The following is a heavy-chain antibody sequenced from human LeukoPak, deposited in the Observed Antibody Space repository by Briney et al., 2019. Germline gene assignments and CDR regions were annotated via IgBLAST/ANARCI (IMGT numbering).Heavy chain of an antibody. CDR1: GFTFSTYD. D-gene: IGHD2-15*01. J-gene: IGHJ6*03. Sequence: GGSLRLSCAASGFTFSTYDMHWVRQATGKGLEWVSVIDTTGDTYYPGSVKGRFTISRENAKNSLYLQMNSLRAGDTAVYYCARDRGGGHMDVWGKGSTVTISS. CDR2: IDTTGDT. V-gene: IGHV3-13*01. CDR3: ARDRGGGHMDV.